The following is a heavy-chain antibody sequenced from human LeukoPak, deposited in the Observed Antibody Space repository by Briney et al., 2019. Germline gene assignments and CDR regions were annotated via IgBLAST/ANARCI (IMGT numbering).Heavy chain of an antibody. CDR3: ARFCGGGSCYTPKTPYYFDY. Sequence: GASVKVSCKASGYTFTDYYMHWVRQAPGQGFEWMGWINPNDGDTNYAQKFQGRVTMTRDTSISTAHMEVSRLRSDDTAVYYCARFCGGGSCYTPKTPYYFDYWGQGTLVTVSS. CDR1: GYTFTDYY. D-gene: IGHD2-15*01. CDR2: INPNDGDT. V-gene: IGHV1-2*02. J-gene: IGHJ4*02.